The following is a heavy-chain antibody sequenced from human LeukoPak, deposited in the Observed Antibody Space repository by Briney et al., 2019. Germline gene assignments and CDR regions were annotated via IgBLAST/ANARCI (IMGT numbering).Heavy chain of an antibody. CDR1: GFTFKNYA. Sequence: GGSLRLSCAASGFTFKNYAMHWVRQGPGKGLEWVSLIGGNGGNTYYADTVEGRFTISRDNSKNSLYLQMNSLRNEDTALYYCAKDIGSGWPLDHWGQGTLVTVS. V-gene: IGHV3-43*02. CDR3: AKDIGSGWPLDH. D-gene: IGHD6-19*01. J-gene: IGHJ4*02. CDR2: IGGNGGNT.